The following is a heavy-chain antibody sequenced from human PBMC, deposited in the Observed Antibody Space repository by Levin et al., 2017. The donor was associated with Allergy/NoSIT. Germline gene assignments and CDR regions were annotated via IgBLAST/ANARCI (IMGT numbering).Heavy chain of an antibody. CDR1: GFSLRGYW. D-gene: IGHD5-12*01. V-gene: IGHV3-74*01. CDR3: LRGNSGYGNFDC. Sequence: LSLTCVASGFSLRGYWMHWVRQAPGKGLVWVARIKGDASETNYAESVKGRFTISRDNAKNTLYLQMNSLGAEDRAVYYCLRGNSGYGNFDCWGQGTVVTVSS. CDR2: IKGDASET. J-gene: IGHJ4*02.